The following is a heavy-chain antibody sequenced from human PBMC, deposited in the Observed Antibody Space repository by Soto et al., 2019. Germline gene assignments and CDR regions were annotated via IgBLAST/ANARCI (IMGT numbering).Heavy chain of an antibody. CDR3: TRDGLMVRGVSTPDFYYAMDV. D-gene: IGHD3-10*01. V-gene: IGHV3-11*01. CDR2: ITSSGSTI. Sequence: LRLSCAASGSTFSDYYMSWIRQAPGKGLEWVSYITSSGSTIYYADSVKGRFTISRDNAKNSLYLQMNSLRAEDTAVYYCTRDGLMVRGVSTPDFYYAMDVWGQGTTVTVSS. CDR1: GSTFSDYY. J-gene: IGHJ6*02.